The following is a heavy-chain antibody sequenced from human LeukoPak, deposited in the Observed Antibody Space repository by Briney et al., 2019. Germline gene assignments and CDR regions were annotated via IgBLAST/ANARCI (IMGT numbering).Heavy chain of an antibody. Sequence: GGSLRLSCAASGFTFSSYEMNWVRQAPGKGLEWVTYISSSGSSIYYADSVKGRFTISRDNSKNTLYLQMNSLRAEDTAVYYCAKAPAYYYGSGSFLAYWGQGTLVTVSS. D-gene: IGHD3-10*01. V-gene: IGHV3-48*03. CDR1: GFTFSSYE. J-gene: IGHJ4*02. CDR2: ISSSGSSI. CDR3: AKAPAYYYGSGSFLAY.